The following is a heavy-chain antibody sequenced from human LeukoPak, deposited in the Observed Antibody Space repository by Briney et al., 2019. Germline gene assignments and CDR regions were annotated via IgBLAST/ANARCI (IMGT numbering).Heavy chain of an antibody. Sequence: GGSLRLSCAASGFTFSSYAMHWVRQAPGKGLEWVAVILYDGSNKYYADSVKGRFTISRDNSKNTLYLQMNSLRAEDTAVYYCARAEYSSSWYFIGGPYYYYYMDVWGKGTTVTVSS. CDR2: ILYDGSNK. D-gene: IGHD6-13*01. J-gene: IGHJ6*03. CDR1: GFTFSSYA. CDR3: ARAEYSSSWYFIGGPYYYYYMDV. V-gene: IGHV3-30*04.